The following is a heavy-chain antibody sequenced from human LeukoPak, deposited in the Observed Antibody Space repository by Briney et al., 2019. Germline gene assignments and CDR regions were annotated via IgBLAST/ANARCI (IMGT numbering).Heavy chain of an antibody. V-gene: IGHV4-34*01. CDR3: ARGGVYSYGFGSWYFDL. CDR2: INHSGST. D-gene: IGHD5-18*01. Sequence: PSQTLSLTCAVYGGSFRGYYWSWIRQPPGKGLEWIGEINHSGSTNYNPSLKSRVTISVDTSKNHFSLKLSSVPAAAAAVYYCARGGVYSYGFGSWYFDLWGRGTLVTVSS. CDR1: GGSFRGYY. J-gene: IGHJ2*01.